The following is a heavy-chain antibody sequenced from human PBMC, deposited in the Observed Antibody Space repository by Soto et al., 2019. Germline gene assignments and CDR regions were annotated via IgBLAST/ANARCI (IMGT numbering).Heavy chain of an antibody. CDR3: AKGQDGSGRLTPRVDF. J-gene: IGHJ4*02. D-gene: IGHD3-10*01. Sequence: EVQLLESGGGLVQPGGSLRLSCAASGFTFNNYAMTWVRQAPGKGLEWVSAISGGGDTTSYADSVKGRFTVSRDGSKNTLYLQMSSLRAEDTALYYCAKGQDGSGRLTPRVDFWGQGTLVTVSS. CDR1: GFTFNNYA. CDR2: ISGGGDTT. V-gene: IGHV3-23*01.